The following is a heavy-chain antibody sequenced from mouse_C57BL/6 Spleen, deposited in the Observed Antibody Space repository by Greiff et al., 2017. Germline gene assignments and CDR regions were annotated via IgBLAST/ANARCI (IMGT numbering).Heavy chain of an antibody. J-gene: IGHJ3*01. CDR1: GYTFTEYT. D-gene: IGHD2-5*01. CDR2: FYPGSGSI. V-gene: IGHV1-62-2*01. Sequence: QVQLKESGAELVKPGASVKLSCKASGYTFTEYTIHWVKQRSGQGLEWIGWFYPGSGSIKYNEKFKDKATVTADQSSSTVYMELSRLTSEDSAVYFCARQYSNYVFAYWGQGTLVTVSA. CDR3: ARQYSNYVFAY.